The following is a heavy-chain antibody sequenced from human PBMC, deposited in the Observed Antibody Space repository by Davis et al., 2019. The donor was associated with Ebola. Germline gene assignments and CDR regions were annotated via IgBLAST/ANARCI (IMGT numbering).Heavy chain of an antibody. CDR3: FREKWSQDTGVLRWGPKVPTHNGMDV. CDR1: GFIYSDYY. J-gene: IGHJ6*04. D-gene: IGHD7-27*01. Sequence: GESLKISCAASGFIYSDYYMSWIRQAPGRGLEWVSYISSSGSITSYADSVQGRFIVSRDNAKNSLYLQMNRLRVEDTAVYYCFREKWSQDTGVLRWGPKVPTHNGMDVWGKGTTVSVSS. V-gene: IGHV3-11*01. CDR2: ISSSGSIT.